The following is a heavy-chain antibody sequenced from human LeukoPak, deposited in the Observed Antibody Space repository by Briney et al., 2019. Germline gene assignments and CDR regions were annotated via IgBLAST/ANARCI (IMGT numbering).Heavy chain of an antibody. J-gene: IGHJ5*02. CDR3: ARVLLSSGYST. CDR1: GASISSYY. D-gene: IGHD3-22*01. V-gene: IGHV4-59*01. CDR2: IYYSGIT. Sequence: SETLSLTCSVSGASISSYYYNWIRQSPGKGLEWIGYIYYSGITNYNPSLKSRVTMSLDTSSNQFSLKLSSVTAADTAVYYCARVLLSSGYSTWGQGTLVTVSS.